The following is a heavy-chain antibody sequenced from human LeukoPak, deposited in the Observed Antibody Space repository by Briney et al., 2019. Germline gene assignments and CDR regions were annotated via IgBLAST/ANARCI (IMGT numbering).Heavy chain of an antibody. V-gene: IGHV4-34*01. CDR1: GGSFSGYY. Sequence: SETLSLTCAVYGGSFSGYYWSWIRQPPGKGLEWIGEINHSGSTNYNPSLKSRVTISVDTSKNQFSLKLSSVTAADTAVYYCARGSRSSWYSFDYWGQGTLVTVSP. CDR2: INHSGST. D-gene: IGHD6-13*01. CDR3: ARGSRSSWYSFDY. J-gene: IGHJ4*02.